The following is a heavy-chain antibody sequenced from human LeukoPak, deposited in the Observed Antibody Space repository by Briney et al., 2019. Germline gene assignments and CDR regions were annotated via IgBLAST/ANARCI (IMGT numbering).Heavy chain of an antibody. V-gene: IGHV3-23*01. J-gene: IGHJ5*01. D-gene: IGHD3-10*01. CDR3: AKDAVRGSGRINWFDS. CDR1: GFSFSSYA. CDR2: ISGSGGGT. Sequence: PGGSLRLSCAASGFSFSSYAMSWVRQAPGKGLEWVAIISGSGGGTYYADSVKGRFTISRDNSKNTLYLQMNSLRGEDTAAYYCAKDAVRGSGRINWFDSWGQGTLVTVSS.